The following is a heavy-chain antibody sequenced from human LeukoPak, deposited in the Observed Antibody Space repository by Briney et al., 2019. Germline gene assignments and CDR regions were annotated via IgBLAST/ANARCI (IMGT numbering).Heavy chain of an antibody. J-gene: IGHJ4*02. D-gene: IGHD2-2*01. CDR2: INHSGST. V-gene: IGHV4-34*01. Sequence: SETLSLTCAVYGGSFSGYYWSWIRQPPGKGLEWIGEINHSGSTNYNPSLKSRVTISVDTSKNQFSLKLSSVTAADTAVYYCARRPRYCSSTSCRPIFFDYWGQGTLVTVSS. CDR1: GGSFSGYY. CDR3: ARRPRYCSSTSCRPIFFDY.